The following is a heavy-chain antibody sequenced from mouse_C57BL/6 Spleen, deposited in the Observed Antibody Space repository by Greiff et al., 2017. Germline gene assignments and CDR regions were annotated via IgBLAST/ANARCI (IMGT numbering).Heavy chain of an antibody. D-gene: IGHD2-5*01. J-gene: IGHJ4*01. V-gene: IGHV1-15*01. CDR3: TRPAYSNPIAKDY. Sequence: QVQLQQSGAELVRPGASVTLSCKASGYTFTDYEMHWVKQTPVHGLDWIGAIDPETGGTAYNQKFKGKAILTADKSSSTAYMELLSLTSEDSAVYYCTRPAYSNPIAKDYWGQGTSVTVSS. CDR1: GYTFTDYE. CDR2: IDPETGGT.